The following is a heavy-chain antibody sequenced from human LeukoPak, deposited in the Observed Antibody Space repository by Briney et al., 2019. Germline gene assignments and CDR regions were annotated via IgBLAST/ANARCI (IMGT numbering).Heavy chain of an antibody. CDR3: ARAYCGGDCCDS. CDR2: INPNSGAT. CDR1: GYTFSGYY. J-gene: IGHJ4*02. D-gene: IGHD2-21*01. V-gene: IGHV1-2*02. Sequence: ASVKVSCKASGYTFSGYYMHWVRQAPGQGLEWMGWINPNSGATNYAQKFQGRVTMTRDTSISTAYMELTRLRSDDTAVYYCARAYCGGDCCDSWGQGTLVTVSS.